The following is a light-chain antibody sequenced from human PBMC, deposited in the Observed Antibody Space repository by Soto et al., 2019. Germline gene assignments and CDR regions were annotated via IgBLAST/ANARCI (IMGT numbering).Light chain of an antibody. CDR3: QLWDSSSARYV. CDR2: DYS. V-gene: IGLV3-21*02. CDR1: KIGSYS. J-gene: IGLJ1*01. Sequence: SCELTQPHSVSVGTGQTGMITCGGNKIGSYSVHWDQQKPGQAPVLVVYDYSDPPSRIPERFSGYNSANTATLTISRVEAGDEADYYCQLWDSSSARYVFVTGSKGPGL.